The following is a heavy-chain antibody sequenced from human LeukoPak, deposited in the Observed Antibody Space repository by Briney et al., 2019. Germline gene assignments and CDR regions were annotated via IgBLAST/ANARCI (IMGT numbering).Heavy chain of an antibody. CDR2: ISYDGSNK. Sequence: PGGSLRLSCAASGFTFSRYGMHWVRQAPGKGLEWVAVISYDGSNKYYADSVKGRFTISRDNSKNTLYLQMNSLRAEDTAVYYCARDLDYGGRSNFDHWGQGTLVTVSS. CDR3: ARDLDYGGRSNFDH. V-gene: IGHV3-30*03. CDR1: GFTFSRYG. J-gene: IGHJ4*02. D-gene: IGHD4-23*01.